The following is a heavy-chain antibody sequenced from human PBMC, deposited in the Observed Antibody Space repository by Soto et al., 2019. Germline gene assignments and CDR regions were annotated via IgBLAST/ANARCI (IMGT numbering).Heavy chain of an antibody. V-gene: IGHV1-24*01. D-gene: IGHD6-13*01. Sequence: ASVKVSCKVSGYTLTELSMHWVRQAPGKGLEWMGGFDPEDGETIYAQKFQGRVTMTEDTSTDTAYMELSSLRSEDTAVYYCAAGYSSSFAIDYWGQGTLVTVS. CDR3: AAGYSSSFAIDY. CDR2: FDPEDGET. CDR1: GYTLTELS. J-gene: IGHJ4*02.